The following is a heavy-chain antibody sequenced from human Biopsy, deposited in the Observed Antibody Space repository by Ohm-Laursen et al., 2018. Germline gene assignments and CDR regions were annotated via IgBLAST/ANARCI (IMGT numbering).Heavy chain of an antibody. J-gene: IGHJ4*02. CDR3: ARGGFFAYSTFDY. CDR2: ITSRTSST. D-gene: IGHD4-11*01. V-gene: IGHV3-21*01. Sequence: GSLRLSCAASGFTFTVYSIVWVRQAPGKGLEWVSSITSRTSSTYYADSVKGRVTISRDNAKNTLYLQMNSLRAEDTAVYYCARGGFFAYSTFDYWGQGALVTVSS. CDR1: GFTFTVYS.